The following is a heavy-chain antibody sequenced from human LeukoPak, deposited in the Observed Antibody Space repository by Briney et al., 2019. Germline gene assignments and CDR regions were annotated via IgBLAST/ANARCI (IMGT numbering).Heavy chain of an antibody. CDR1: GYSISSGYY. Sequence: SETLSLTCAVSGYSISSGYYWGWIRQPPGKGLEWIGSIYHSGSTYYNPSLKSRVTISVDTSKNQFSLKLSSVTAADTAVYYCARDLKDESSWFDPWGQGTLVTVSS. V-gene: IGHV4-38-2*01. D-gene: IGHD6-13*01. J-gene: IGHJ5*02. CDR3: ARDLKDESSWFDP. CDR2: IYHSGST.